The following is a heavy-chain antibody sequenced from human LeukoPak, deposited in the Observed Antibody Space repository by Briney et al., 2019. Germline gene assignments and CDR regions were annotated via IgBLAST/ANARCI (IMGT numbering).Heavy chain of an antibody. J-gene: IGHJ6*03. D-gene: IGHD3-9*01. CDR3: ARSPRGYDILTGYPPYYYYYYMDV. CDR1: GFTVSSNY. CDR2: IYSGGST. V-gene: IGHV3-66*01. Sequence: PGGSLRLSCAASGFTVSSNYMSWVRQAPGKGLEWVSVIYSGGSTYYADSVKGRFTISRDNSKNTLYLQMNSLRAEDTAVYYCARSPRGYDILTGYPPYYYYYYMDVWGEGTTVTISS.